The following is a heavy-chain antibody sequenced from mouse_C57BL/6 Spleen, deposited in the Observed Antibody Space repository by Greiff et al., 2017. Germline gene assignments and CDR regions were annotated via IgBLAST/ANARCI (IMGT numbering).Heavy chain of an antibody. V-gene: IGHV1-52*01. D-gene: IGHD2-4*01. CDR3: ARGDYDWFAY. Sequence: QVQLQQPGAELVRPGSSVKLSCKASGYTFTSYWMHWVKQRPIQGLEWIGNIDPSDSETNYNQKFKDKATLTVDKSSSTAYMQLSSLTSEDSAVXYCARGDYDWFAYWGQGTLVTVSA. CDR1: GYTFTSYW. J-gene: IGHJ3*01. CDR2: IDPSDSET.